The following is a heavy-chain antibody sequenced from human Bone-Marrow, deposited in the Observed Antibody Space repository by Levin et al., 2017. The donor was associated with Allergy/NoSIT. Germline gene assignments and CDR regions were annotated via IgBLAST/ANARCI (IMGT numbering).Heavy chain of an antibody. J-gene: IGHJ4*02. CDR2: IYSFGST. V-gene: IGHV3-66*04. CDR3: ARLDFNYGSYY. D-gene: IGHD3-10*01. Sequence: GESLKISCVVSGFTISNHYMSWVRQASGKGLEWVAVIYSFGSTNYADSVKGRFTISRANPENTLYLQMNSLRAEDTAIYYCARLDFNYGSYYWGQGTLVTVSS. CDR1: GFTISNHY.